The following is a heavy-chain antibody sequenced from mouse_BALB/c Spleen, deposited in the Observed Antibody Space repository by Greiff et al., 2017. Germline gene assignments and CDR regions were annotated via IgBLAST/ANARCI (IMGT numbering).Heavy chain of an antibody. J-gene: IGHJ4*01. CDR3: ARDSVLRGYYAMDY. Sequence: VNLVESGPGLVAPSQSLSITCTVSGFSLTSYGVHWVRQPPGKGLEWLGVIWAGGSTNYNSALMSRLSISKDNSKSQVFLKMNSLQTDDTAMYYCARDSVLRGYYAMDYWGQGTSVTVSS. CDR1: GFSLTSYG. D-gene: IGHD1-1*01. V-gene: IGHV2-9*02. CDR2: IWAGGST.